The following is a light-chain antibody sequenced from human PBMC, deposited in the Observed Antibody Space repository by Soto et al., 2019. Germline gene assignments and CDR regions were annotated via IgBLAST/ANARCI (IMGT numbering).Light chain of an antibody. CDR2: GAS. Sequence: EIVMTLSPATLSVNPGERATLSCRASQSVSSKLVWYQQKPGQAPRLLIFGASTRATGVPDRFSGSGSGTEFTLTISSLQAEDFAVYYCQQYNQWPPITFGQGTRLEIK. CDR3: QQYNQWPPIT. V-gene: IGKV3-15*01. CDR1: QSVSSK. J-gene: IGKJ5*01.